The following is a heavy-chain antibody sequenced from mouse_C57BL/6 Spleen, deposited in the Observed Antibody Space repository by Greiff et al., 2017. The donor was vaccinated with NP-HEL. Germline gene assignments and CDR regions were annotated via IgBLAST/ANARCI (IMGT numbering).Heavy chain of an antibody. CDR3: ARRAAQATGDY. J-gene: IGHJ2*01. V-gene: IGHV1-50*01. D-gene: IGHD3-2*02. Sequence: QVQLQQPGAELVKPGASVKLSCKASGYTFTSYWMQWVKQRPGQGLEWIGEIDPSDSYTNYNQKFKGKATLTVDTSSSTAYMQLSSLTSEDSAVYDCARRAAQATGDYWGQGTTLTVSS. CDR2: IDPSDSYT. CDR1: GYTFTSYW.